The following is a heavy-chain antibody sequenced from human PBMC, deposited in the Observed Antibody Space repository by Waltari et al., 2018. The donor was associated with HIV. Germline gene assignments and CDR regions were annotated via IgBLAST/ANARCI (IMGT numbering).Heavy chain of an antibody. V-gene: IGHV3-53*01. J-gene: IGHJ5*02. Sequence: EVQLVESGGGLIQPGGSLRLSCGASGFSVSGNYMSWVRQAPGKGLEWISFIYSGGNTYYADSVKGRFTISRDSSKNTIYLQMNNPRAEDTAVYYCARGVASMAHYTLDNSDDVTWFDPWGQGTLVTVSS. D-gene: IGHD1-20*01. CDR3: ARGVASMAHYTLDNSDDVTWFDP. CDR2: IYSGGNT. CDR1: GFSVSGNY.